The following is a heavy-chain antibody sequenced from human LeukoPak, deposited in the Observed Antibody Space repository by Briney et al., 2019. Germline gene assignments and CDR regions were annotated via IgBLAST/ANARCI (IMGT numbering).Heavy chain of an antibody. CDR3: ARHRITGIKGAQLGY. CDR2: IYYSGST. Sequence: MTSETLSLTCTVSGGSISSSSYYWGWIRQPPGKGLEWIGSIYYSGSTYYNPSLKSRVTISVDTSKNQFSLKLSSVTAADTAVYYCARHRITGIKGAQLGYWGQGTLVTVSS. CDR1: GGSISSSSYY. V-gene: IGHV4-39*01. J-gene: IGHJ4*02. D-gene: IGHD1-20*01.